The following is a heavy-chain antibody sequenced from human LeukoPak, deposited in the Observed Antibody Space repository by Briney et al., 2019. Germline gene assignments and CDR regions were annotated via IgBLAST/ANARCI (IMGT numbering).Heavy chain of an antibody. CDR1: GFTFSGYW. CDR3: ARDNCGHTYGYALDY. D-gene: IGHD5-18*01. Sequence: GESLRLSCAAAGFTFSGYWMTWVRQAPGKGLEWVAHINQDGSEKYYVDSVKGRFTLSRDNTKNSLYLQMNSLRAEDTAVYYCARDNCGHTYGYALDYWGQGTLVTVSS. V-gene: IGHV3-7*01. CDR2: INQDGSEK. J-gene: IGHJ4*02.